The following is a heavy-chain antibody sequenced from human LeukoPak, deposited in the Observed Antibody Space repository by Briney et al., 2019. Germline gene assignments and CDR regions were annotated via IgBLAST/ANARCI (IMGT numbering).Heavy chain of an antibody. CDR3: AKASGDYDY. CDR2: ISGSGVGT. CDR1: GFTFDDYA. J-gene: IGHJ4*02. Sequence: GGSLRLSCAASGFTFDDYAMHWVRQAPGKGLEWVSGISGSGVGTYYADSVKGRFTISRDNSKNTLYLQMNSLRVEDTAVYYCAKASGDYDYWGQGTLVTVSS. D-gene: IGHD4-17*01. V-gene: IGHV3-23*01.